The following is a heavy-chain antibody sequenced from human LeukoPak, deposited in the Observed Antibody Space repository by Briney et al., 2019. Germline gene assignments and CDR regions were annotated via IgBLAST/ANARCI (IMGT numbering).Heavy chain of an antibody. D-gene: IGHD2-2*01. Sequence: TGGSLRLSCAASGFTFSSYDMHWVRQAPGKGLEWVAVISYDGSNKYYADSVKGRFTISRDNSKNTLYLQMNSLRAEDTAVYYCARDVPTFDYWGQGTLVTVSS. V-gene: IGHV3-30*03. CDR3: ARDVPTFDY. J-gene: IGHJ4*02. CDR1: GFTFSSYD. CDR2: ISYDGSNK.